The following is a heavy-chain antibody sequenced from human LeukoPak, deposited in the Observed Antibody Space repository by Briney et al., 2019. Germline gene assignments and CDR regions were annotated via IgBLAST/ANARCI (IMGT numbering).Heavy chain of an antibody. V-gene: IGHV3-23*01. CDR2: ITGSGGIT. D-gene: IGHD3-9*01. CDR1: GYTFSNYA. CDR3: AKWGVYDVLTGYYDPDY. J-gene: IGHJ4*02. Sequence: GACLRHSPAAPGYTFSNYATSWVRQALGKGLEWVSAITGSGGITYYADSVKGRFTISRDNFQNTLYVQTNSLRAEDTAVYYCAKWGVYDVLTGYYDPDYWGQGTLVTVSS.